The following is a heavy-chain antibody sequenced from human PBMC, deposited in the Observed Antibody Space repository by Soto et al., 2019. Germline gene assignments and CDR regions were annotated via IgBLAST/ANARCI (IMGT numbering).Heavy chain of an antibody. CDR2: ISAYNGNT. CDR1: GYTFTSYG. CDR3: ARVGYDYGDYGQSELYFQH. J-gene: IGHJ1*01. D-gene: IGHD4-17*01. Sequence: ASVKVSCKASGYTFTSYGISWVRQAPGQGLEWMGWISAYNGNTNYAQKLQGRVTMTTDTSMSTAYMELRSLRSDDTAVYYCARVGYDYGDYGQSELYFQHWGQGTLVTVSS. V-gene: IGHV1-18*01.